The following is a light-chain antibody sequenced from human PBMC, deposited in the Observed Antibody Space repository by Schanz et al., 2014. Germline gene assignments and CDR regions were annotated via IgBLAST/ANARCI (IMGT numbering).Light chain of an antibody. V-gene: IGKV3-11*01. CDR1: QSISTY. Sequence: EIVLTQSPGTLSLSPGERATLSCRASQSISTYLAWYQQKPGQAPRLLMYDVSNRATGIPARFSGSGSGTDFTLTISSLEPEDFAVYYCQQRTSWPLTFGGGTRVEIK. CDR2: DVS. J-gene: IGKJ4*01. CDR3: QQRTSWPLT.